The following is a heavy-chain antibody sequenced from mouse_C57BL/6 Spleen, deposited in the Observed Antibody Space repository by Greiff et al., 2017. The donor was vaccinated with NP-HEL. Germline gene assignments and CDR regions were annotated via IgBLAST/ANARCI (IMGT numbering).Heavy chain of an antibody. CDR3: AREGGLRYYFDY. J-gene: IGHJ2*01. D-gene: IGHD2-2*01. CDR2: IYPGDGDT. Sequence: QVHVKQSGAELVKPGASVKISCKASGYAFSSYWMNWVKQRPGKGLEWIGQIYPGDGDTNYNGKFKGKATLTADKSSSTAYMQLSSLTSEDSAVYFCAREGGLRYYFDYWGQGTTLTVSS. CDR1: GYAFSSYW. V-gene: IGHV1-80*01.